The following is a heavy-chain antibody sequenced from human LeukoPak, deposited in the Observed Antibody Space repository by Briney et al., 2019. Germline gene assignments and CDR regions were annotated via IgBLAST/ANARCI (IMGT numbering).Heavy chain of an antibody. CDR2: IYSGGGT. Sequence: GGSLRRSCAVYGFTVSSNYTTWVRQAPGKGLEWVSVIYSGGGTYYADSVKGRCTISRDNSKNTVYLQMNSLRVEDTAVYYCARSRCTFLPHEYWGQGCLVTVSS. D-gene: IGHD3-16*01. V-gene: IGHV3-66*01. CDR1: GFTVSSNY. J-gene: IGHJ4*02. CDR3: ARSRCTFLPHEY.